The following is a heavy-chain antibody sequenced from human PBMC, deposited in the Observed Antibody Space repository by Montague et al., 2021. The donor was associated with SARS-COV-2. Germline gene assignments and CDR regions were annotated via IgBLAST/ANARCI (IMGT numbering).Heavy chain of an antibody. CDR1: GGSISSSSYY. V-gene: IGHV4-39*01. Sequence: SETLSLTCTVSGGSISSSSYYWGWIRQPPGKGLEWIGSIYYSGSTYYNPSLKSRVTISVDTSKNQFSLKLSSVTAADTAEYYCASHPSVLLWFGELLSDRFDPWGQGTLVTVSS. CDR3: ASHPSVLLWFGELLSDRFDP. J-gene: IGHJ5*02. CDR2: IYYSGST. D-gene: IGHD3-10*01.